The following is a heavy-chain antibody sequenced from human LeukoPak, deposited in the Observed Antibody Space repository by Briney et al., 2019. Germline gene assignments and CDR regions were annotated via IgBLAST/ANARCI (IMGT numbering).Heavy chain of an antibody. V-gene: IGHV3-23*01. D-gene: IGHD2-8*02. CDR2: IFPGGGEI. Sequence: GGSLRLSCAASGFTFSTFAMIWVRQPPGKGLEWVSSIFPGGGEIHYADSVRGRFTISRDNSKSTLSLQMNSLRAEDTAIYYCATYRQVLLPFESWGQGTLVTVSS. CDR3: ATYRQVLLPFES. J-gene: IGHJ4*02. CDR1: GFTFSTFA.